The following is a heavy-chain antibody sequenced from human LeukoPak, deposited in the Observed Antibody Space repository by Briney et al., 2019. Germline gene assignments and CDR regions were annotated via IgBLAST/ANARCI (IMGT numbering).Heavy chain of an antibody. CDR3: AKGPYYDTYYYMDV. Sequence: PGGSLRLSCAASGFTFDDYDMHWVRQAPGKGLEWVSLISWDGGSTYYADSVKGRFTISRDNSKNSLYLQMNSLRAEDTALYYCAKGPYYDTYYYMDVWGKGTTVTVSS. CDR1: GFTFDDYD. V-gene: IGHV3-43D*03. D-gene: IGHD3-22*01. J-gene: IGHJ6*03. CDR2: ISWDGGST.